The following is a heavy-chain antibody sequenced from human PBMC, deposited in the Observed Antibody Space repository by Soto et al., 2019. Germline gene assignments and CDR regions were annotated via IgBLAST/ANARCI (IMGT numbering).Heavy chain of an antibody. V-gene: IGHV1-18*04. D-gene: IGHD6-13*01. CDR1: GYTFTSYG. CDR3: ARTGTAAAGNGVLNWFDP. CDR2: ISAYNGNT. J-gene: IGHJ5*02. Sequence: ASVKVSRKASGYTFTSYGISWVRQAPGQGLEWMGWISAYNGNTNYAQKLQGRVTMTTDTSTSTAYMELRSLRSDDTAVYYCARTGTAAAGNGVLNWFDPWGQGTLVTVSS.